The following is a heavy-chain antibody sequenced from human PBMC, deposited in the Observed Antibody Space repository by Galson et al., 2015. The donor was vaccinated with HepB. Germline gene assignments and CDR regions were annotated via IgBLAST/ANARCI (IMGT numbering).Heavy chain of an antibody. V-gene: IGHV3-23*01. CDR1: GFTFSSYA. CDR3: AKTRLVGCSSTSCVTEPYYYYGMDV. J-gene: IGHJ6*02. CDR2: ISGSGGST. Sequence: SLRLSCAASGFTFSSYAMSWVRQAPGKGLEWVSAISGSGGSTYYADSVKGRFTISRDNSKNTLYLQMNSLRAEDTAVYYCAKTRLVGCSSTSCVTEPYYYYGMDVWGQGTTVTVSS. D-gene: IGHD2-2*01.